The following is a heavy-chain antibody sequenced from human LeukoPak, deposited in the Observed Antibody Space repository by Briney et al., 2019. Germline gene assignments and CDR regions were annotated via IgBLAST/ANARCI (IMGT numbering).Heavy chain of an antibody. D-gene: IGHD2-2*01. CDR1: GFTFNTNA. CDR2: ISGSGGST. J-gene: IGHJ4*02. Sequence: GGSLRLSCAASGFTFNTNAMSWVRQAPGKGLEWVSAISGSGGSTYYADSVKGRFTISRDNSKNTLYLQMNSPRAEDTAVYYCAKGLIFSPPIVVVPAAPGDYWGQGTLVTVSS. V-gene: IGHV3-23*01. CDR3: AKGLIFSPPIVVVPAAPGDY.